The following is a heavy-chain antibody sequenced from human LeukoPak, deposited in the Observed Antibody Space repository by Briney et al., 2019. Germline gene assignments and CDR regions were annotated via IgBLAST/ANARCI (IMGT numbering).Heavy chain of an antibody. D-gene: IGHD1-20*01. CDR1: GGTFSSYA. J-gene: IGHJ4*02. CDR3: ARGPYNWNDGRYFDY. V-gene: IGHV1-69*05. Sequence: ASVKVSCKASGGTFSSYAISWVRQAPGQGLEWMGGIIPIFGTANYAQKFQGRVTITTDESTSTASMELSSLRSEDTAVYYCARGPYNWNDGRYFDYWGQGPLVTFSS. CDR2: IIPIFGTA.